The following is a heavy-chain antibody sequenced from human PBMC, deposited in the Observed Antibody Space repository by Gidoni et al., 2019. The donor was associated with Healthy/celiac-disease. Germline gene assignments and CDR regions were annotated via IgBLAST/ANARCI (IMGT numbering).Heavy chain of an antibody. CDR2: IYTSGGT. D-gene: IGHD2-15*01. Sequence: QVQLQESGPGLVKPSQTLSLTCTVSGGSISSGSYYWSWIRQPAGKGLEWIGRIYTSGGTNYNPSLKSRVTISVDTSKNQFSLKLSSVTAADTAVYYCARVGGKKVDYWGQGTLVTVSS. CDR1: GGSISSGSYY. CDR3: ARVGGKKVDY. V-gene: IGHV4-61*02. J-gene: IGHJ4*02.